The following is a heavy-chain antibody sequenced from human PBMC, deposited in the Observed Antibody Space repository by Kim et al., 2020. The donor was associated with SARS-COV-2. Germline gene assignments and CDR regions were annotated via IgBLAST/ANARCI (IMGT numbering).Heavy chain of an antibody. J-gene: IGHJ2*01. V-gene: IGHV4-39*01. Sequence: SETLSLTCTVSGGSISSRNYYWGWVRQPPGKGLEWIGSIYYSGSTFYNSSLKSRVTISVDTSKNLFSLRLNSVTAADTAVYYCARHEAWSPGGTGHFDLWGRGTLVIVSS. CDR3: ARHEAWSPGGTGHFDL. CDR1: GGSISSRNYY. CDR2: IYYSGST. D-gene: IGHD1-1*01.